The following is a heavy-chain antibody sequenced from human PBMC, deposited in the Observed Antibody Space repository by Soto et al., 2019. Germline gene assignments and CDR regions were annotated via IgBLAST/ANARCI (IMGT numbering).Heavy chain of an antibody. J-gene: IGHJ6*02. CDR3: ARGITGTVSYYYGMDV. Sequence: QVQLVQSGAEVKKPGSSVKVSCKASGGTFSSYAISWVRQAPGQGLEWMGGIIPIFGTADYAQKFQGRVTITEDESTSTAYIELSSLGCEATAVYYCARGITGTVSYYYGMDVWGQGTTVTVSS. D-gene: IGHD1-20*01. CDR2: IIPIFGTA. CDR1: GGTFSSYA. V-gene: IGHV1-69*12.